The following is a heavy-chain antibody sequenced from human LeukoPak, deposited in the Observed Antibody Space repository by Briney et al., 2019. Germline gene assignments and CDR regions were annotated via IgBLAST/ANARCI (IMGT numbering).Heavy chain of an antibody. V-gene: IGHV3-66*01. CDR1: GFTVSNNY. CDR3: ATNLRLDY. Sequence: GGSLILSCAASGFTVSNNYMSWVRQAPGKGPEWVSVIYAGGSTYYADSVKGRFTISRDNSKNTLYLQMNSLRAEDTAVYYCATNLRLDYWGQGTLVTVSS. CDR2: IYAGGST. D-gene: IGHD3-3*01. J-gene: IGHJ4*02.